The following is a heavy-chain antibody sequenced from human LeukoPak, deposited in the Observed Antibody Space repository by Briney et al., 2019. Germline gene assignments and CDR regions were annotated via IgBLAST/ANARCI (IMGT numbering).Heavy chain of an antibody. CDR2: IYVDGRTT. V-gene: IGHV3-74*01. J-gene: IGHJ5*02. CDR1: GFTFSNYW. Sequence: GGSLRLSCVASGFTFSNYWMHWVCQPPGKGLVWVSRIYVDGRTTNYADSVKGRFTISRDNAKNTVYLEMNSLSVEDTATYYCIRDFRSADLWGQGTLVTVTS. CDR3: IRDFRSADL.